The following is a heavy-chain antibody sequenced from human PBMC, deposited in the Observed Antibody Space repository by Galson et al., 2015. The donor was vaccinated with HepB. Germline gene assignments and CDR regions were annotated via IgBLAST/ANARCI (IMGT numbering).Heavy chain of an antibody. V-gene: IGHV4-39*01. CDR2: IFQSGNT. D-gene: IGHD1-7*01. Sequence: QVHLQESGPGQVKPSETLSLTCTVSGASISSYGYYWAWIRQPPGKGLEWIGNIFQSGNTHYSPPLKSRVTISVELSKSQFSLRLKSMTAADTAVYYCARRTNYKRGYFDSWGQGVLVTVPS. CDR3: ARRTNYKRGYFDS. CDR1: GASISSYGYY. J-gene: IGHJ4*02.